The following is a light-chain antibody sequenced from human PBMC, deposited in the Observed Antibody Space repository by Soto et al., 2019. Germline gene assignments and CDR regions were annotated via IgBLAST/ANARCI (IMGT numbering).Light chain of an antibody. V-gene: IGKV1-8*01. J-gene: IGKJ2*01. Sequence: AIRMTQSPSSLSASTGDRVTITCRASQGISSYLSWYQQKPGKAPKLLISAASTLQSGVPSRFIGSGSGTDFTLTISCLQSEDFATYYGQQYYSYPPTVGQGTKLEIK. CDR1: QGISSY. CDR2: AAS. CDR3: QQYYSYPPT.